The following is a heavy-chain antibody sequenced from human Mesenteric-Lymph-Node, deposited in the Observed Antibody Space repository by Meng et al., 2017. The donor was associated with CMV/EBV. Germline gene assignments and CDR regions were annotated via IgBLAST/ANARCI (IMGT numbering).Heavy chain of an antibody. CDR1: GYTLTDYY. CDR3: AKVEWELTPYNWFDH. Sequence: ASVKVSCKASGYTLTDYYIHWVRQAPGQGLEWMGWINPHSGFANYAQKFQGRVTMTRDTSISTAYMELSRLISDDTAVYYCAKVEWELTPYNWFDHWGQGTLVTVSS. CDR2: INPHSGFA. J-gene: IGHJ5*02. D-gene: IGHD1-26*01. V-gene: IGHV1-2*02.